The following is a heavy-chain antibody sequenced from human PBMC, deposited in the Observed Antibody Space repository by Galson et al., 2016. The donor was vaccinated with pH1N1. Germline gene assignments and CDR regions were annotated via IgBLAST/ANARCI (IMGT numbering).Heavy chain of an antibody. CDR3: ARDTGA. Sequence: SLRLSCAASGVTVSNHYMSWVRQAPGKGLEWVSCIYSGGDTYYADSVKGRFTVPRDSSKNTVYLQMNSLRAEDTAVYYCARDTGAWGQGTLVTVSS. CDR1: GVTVSNHY. J-gene: IGHJ5*02. CDR2: IYSGGDT. D-gene: IGHD7-27*01. V-gene: IGHV3-53*01.